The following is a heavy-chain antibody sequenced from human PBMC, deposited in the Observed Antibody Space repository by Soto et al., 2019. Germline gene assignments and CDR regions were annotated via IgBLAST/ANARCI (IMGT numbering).Heavy chain of an antibody. CDR3: ARESAGGGIFDY. CDR2: ISSSSSYT. V-gene: IGHV3-11*05. Sequence: QVQLVEAGGGLVKPGGSLRLSCAASGFTFSDYYMSWIRQAPGKGLEWVSYISSSSSYTNYADSVKGRFTISRDNAKNSLYLQMNSLRAEDTAVYYCARESAGGGIFDYWGQGTLVTVSS. D-gene: IGHD3-16*01. CDR1: GFTFSDYY. J-gene: IGHJ4*02.